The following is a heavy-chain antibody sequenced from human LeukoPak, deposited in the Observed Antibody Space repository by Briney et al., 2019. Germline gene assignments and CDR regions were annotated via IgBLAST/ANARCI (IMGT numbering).Heavy chain of an antibody. Sequence: ASVKVSCKASGYTFTSYGISWVRQAPGQGLEWMGWISAYNGNTNYAQKLQGRVTMTTDTSTSTAYMELRSLRSDDTAVYYCAKGINYDSRVRGAFDIWGQGTMVTVSS. V-gene: IGHV1-18*01. CDR2: ISAYNGNT. D-gene: IGHD3-22*01. J-gene: IGHJ3*02. CDR1: GYTFTSYG. CDR3: AKGINYDSRVRGAFDI.